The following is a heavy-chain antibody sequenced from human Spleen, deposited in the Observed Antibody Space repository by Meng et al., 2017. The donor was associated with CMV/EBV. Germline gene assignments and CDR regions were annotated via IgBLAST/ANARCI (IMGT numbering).Heavy chain of an antibody. CDR3: ARDYSSSWYPNNAFDI. D-gene: IGHD6-13*01. Sequence: ASVKVSCKASGYTFTSYGISWVRQAPGQGLEWMGWINGYNGNTKYAQNFKDRVTMTTDTSTSTVYMELKSLTSDDTAVYYCARDYSSSWYPNNAFDIWGQGTMVTVSS. J-gene: IGHJ3*02. CDR2: INGYNGNT. V-gene: IGHV1-18*01. CDR1: GYTFTSYG.